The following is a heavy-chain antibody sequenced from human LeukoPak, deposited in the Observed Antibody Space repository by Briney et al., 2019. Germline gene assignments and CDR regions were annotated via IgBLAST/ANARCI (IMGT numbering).Heavy chain of an antibody. Sequence: GGSLRLSCGASGFTFSTYWMSWVRQAPGKGLEWVANTKRDGSEKYYVDSVKGRFTISRDNAKNSLYLQMNSLRVEDTAVYYCVREGYFVFDFWGQGALVTVSS. V-gene: IGHV3-7*01. CDR3: VREGYFVFDF. D-gene: IGHD2-21*01. CDR2: TKRDGSEK. J-gene: IGHJ4*02. CDR1: GFTFSTYW.